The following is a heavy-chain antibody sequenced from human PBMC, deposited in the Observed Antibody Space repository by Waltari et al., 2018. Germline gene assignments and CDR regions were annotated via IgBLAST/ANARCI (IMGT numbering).Heavy chain of an antibody. CDR1: RSTSSSSA. V-gene: IGHV3-21*01. CDR2: ISGSSRSYI. Sequence: DVQLVESGGGLVKPGGSQRRFCAVSRSTSSSSAMIWVRQAPGKGLEWVSSISGSSRSYIFYADSVKGRFTISRDNAKNSLFLQMNSLSAEDTAVYYCTRDLYGSGGDYFDPWGQGTLVTVSS. CDR3: TRDLYGSGGDYFDP. D-gene: IGHD6-19*01. J-gene: IGHJ4*02.